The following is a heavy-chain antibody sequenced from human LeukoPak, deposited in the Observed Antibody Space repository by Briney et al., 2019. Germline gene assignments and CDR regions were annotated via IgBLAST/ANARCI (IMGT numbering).Heavy chain of an antibody. J-gene: IGHJ5*02. Sequence: SETLSLTCAVSVYSISSGYYWGWIRQPPGKGLEWIGSIYHSGSTYYNPSLKSRVTISVDTSKNQFSLKLSSVTAADTAVYYCARLSVYHYSGSYLIRGWFDPWGQGTLVTVSS. V-gene: IGHV4-38-2*01. CDR1: VYSISSGYY. CDR2: IYHSGST. D-gene: IGHD3-10*01. CDR3: ARLSVYHYSGSYLIRGWFDP.